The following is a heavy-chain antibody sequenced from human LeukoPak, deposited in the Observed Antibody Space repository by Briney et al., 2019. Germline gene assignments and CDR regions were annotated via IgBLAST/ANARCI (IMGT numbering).Heavy chain of an antibody. CDR1: GYTFTGYY. CDR2: ISAYNGNT. J-gene: IGHJ4*02. V-gene: IGHV1-18*04. CDR3: ARTLKDPWIQLWLGGSDY. Sequence: GASVKVSCKASGYTFTGYYMHWVRQAPGQGLEWMGWISAYNGNTNFAQKLQGRVTMTTDTSTSTAYMELRSLRSDDTAMYYCARTLKDPWIQLWLGGSDYWGQGTLVTVSS. D-gene: IGHD5-18*01.